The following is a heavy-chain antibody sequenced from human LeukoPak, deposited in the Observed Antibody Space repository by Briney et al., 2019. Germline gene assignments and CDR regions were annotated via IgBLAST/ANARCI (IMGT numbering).Heavy chain of an antibody. CDR3: ARGRYDVLAGYQPPYFDY. J-gene: IGHJ4*02. Sequence: LRLYCAAAVYTFTNYRMSSIHQATGQVLQRASSISISSSYIYYADSVKGRFTISRDNAKDSLYLQMNSLRAEDTAVYYCARGRYDVLAGYQPPYFDYWGQGTLVIVSS. V-gene: IGHV3-21*01. CDR2: ISISSSYI. CDR1: VYTFTNYR. D-gene: IGHD3-9*01.